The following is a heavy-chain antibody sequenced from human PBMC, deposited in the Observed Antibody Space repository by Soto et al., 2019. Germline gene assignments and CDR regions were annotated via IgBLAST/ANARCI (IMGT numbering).Heavy chain of an antibody. CDR1: GFTFSSYG. V-gene: IGHV3-30*18. CDR2: ISYDGSNK. J-gene: IGHJ6*02. Sequence: PVGSLRLSCAASGFTFSSYGMHWVRQAPGKGLEWVAVISYDGSNKYYADSVKGRFTISRDNSKNTLYLQMNSLRAEDTAVYYCAKDSPRWPRRNYYYYGMDVWGQGTTVTVSS. D-gene: IGHD2-15*01. CDR3: AKDSPRWPRRNYYYYGMDV.